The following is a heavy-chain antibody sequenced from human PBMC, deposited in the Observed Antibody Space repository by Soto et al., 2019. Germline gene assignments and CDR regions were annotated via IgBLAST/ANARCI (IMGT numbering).Heavy chain of an antibody. Sequence: PSETLSLTCTVSGGSVISGSYYFICIRQPPGKGLEWIGYIYYSGSTNYNPSLKSRVTISVDTSKNQFSLKLSSVTAADTAVYYCARVTMVRGVTIDYWGQGTLVTVSS. CDR3: ARVTMVRGVTIDY. D-gene: IGHD3-10*01. CDR2: IYYSGST. CDR1: GGSVISGSYY. J-gene: IGHJ4*02. V-gene: IGHV4-61*01.